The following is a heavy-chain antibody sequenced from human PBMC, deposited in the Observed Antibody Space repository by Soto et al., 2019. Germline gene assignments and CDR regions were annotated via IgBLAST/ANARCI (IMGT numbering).Heavy chain of an antibody. CDR3: ARAISGYVT. CDR2: INAGNGNT. J-gene: IGHJ5*02. D-gene: IGHD5-12*01. V-gene: IGHV1-3*01. Sequence: ASVKVSCKASGITFSTYAIHWVRQAPGQRLKWMGWINAGNGNTRYSQKFQGRVTLTRDTSASTAYMDLSSLRSEDTAIYYCARAISGYVTWGQGTLVTVSS. CDR1: GITFSTYA.